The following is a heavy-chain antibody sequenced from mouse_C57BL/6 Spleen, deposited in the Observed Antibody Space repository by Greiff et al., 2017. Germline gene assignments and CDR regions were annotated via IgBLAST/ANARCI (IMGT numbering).Heavy chain of an antibody. J-gene: IGHJ4*01. CDR1: GFTFSDYG. D-gene: IGHD1-1*01. V-gene: IGHV5-17*01. CDR3: AGTYYYGSSYGAMDY. CDR2: ISSGSSTI. Sequence: EVKLMESGGGLVKPGGSLKLSCAASGFTFSDYGMHWVRQAPEKGLEWVAYISSGSSTIYYADTVKGRFPISRDNAKNTPFLQMTSLRSEDTAMYYCAGTYYYGSSYGAMDYWGQGTSVTVSS.